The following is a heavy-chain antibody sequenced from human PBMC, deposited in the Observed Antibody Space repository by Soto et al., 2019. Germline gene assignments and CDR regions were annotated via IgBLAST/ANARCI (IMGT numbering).Heavy chain of an antibody. D-gene: IGHD1-26*01. CDR1: VFPVGANA. J-gene: IGHJ5*02. CDR2: LSNTGRRT. Sequence: EVQVLESGGGLVQRGGSLRRSCVVSVFPVGANAMSWVRQAPGKGLEWVSGLSNTGRRTSYADSVKGRFNISRDNSENTVYLQMNSLRVEDTAVYYCATEMGATQGPFDTWGQGTLVTVSS. CDR3: ATEMGATQGPFDT. V-gene: IGHV3-23*01.